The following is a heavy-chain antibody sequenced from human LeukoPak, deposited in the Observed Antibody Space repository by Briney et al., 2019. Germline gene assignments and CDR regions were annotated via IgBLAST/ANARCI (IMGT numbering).Heavy chain of an antibody. CDR2: IYHSGST. J-gene: IGHJ4*02. D-gene: IGHD3-10*01. Sequence: PSETLSLTCPVAGGSLNNYHWSWIGQPPGKELEWIGCIYHSGSTNYNPSLNSRVTMSVDTSKNQFSLRLSSVTAADTAVYYCASYYGSGTYSGYVDYWGQGTLVTV. CDR1: GGSLNNYH. V-gene: IGHV4-59*01. CDR3: ASYYGSGTYSGYVDY.